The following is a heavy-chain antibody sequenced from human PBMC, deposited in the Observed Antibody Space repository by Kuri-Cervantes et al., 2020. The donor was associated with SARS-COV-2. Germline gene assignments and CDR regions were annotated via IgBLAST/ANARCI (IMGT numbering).Heavy chain of an antibody. V-gene: IGHV3-21*01. CDR3: VRLGRYCSGGSCYEVYYYYYGMDV. Sequence: LSLTCAASGFTFTSYSMNWVRQAPGKGLEWVSSISSSSSYIYYADSVKGRFTISRDNAKNSLYLQVNSLRAEDTALYYCVRLGRYCSGGSCYEVYYYYYGMDVWGQGTTVTVSS. D-gene: IGHD2-15*01. CDR2: ISSSSSYI. J-gene: IGHJ6*02. CDR1: GFTFTSYS.